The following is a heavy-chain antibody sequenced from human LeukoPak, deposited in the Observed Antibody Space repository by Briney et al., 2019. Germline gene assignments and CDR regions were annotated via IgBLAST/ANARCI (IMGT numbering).Heavy chain of an antibody. D-gene: IGHD6-19*01. Sequence: GRSLRLSCAASGFTFDDYAMHWVRQAPGKGLEWVSGISWNSGSIGYADSVKGRFTISRDNAKNSLYLQMNSLRAEDMALYYCAKDTSSGWPYDAFDIWGQGTMVTVSS. V-gene: IGHV3-9*03. CDR2: ISWNSGSI. CDR1: GFTFDDYA. CDR3: AKDTSSGWPYDAFDI. J-gene: IGHJ3*02.